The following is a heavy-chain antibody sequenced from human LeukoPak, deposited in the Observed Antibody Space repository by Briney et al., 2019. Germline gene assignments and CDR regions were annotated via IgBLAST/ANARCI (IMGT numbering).Heavy chain of an antibody. CDR2: IYYSGST. Sequence: PSETLSLTCTVSGGSISSGDYYWSWIRQPPGKGLERIGYIYYSGSTYYNPSLKSRVTISVDTSKNQFSLKLSSVTAADTAVYYCARALPALDDYYYYYMDVWGKGTTVTVSS. CDR1: GGSISSGDYY. V-gene: IGHV4-30-4*08. CDR3: ARALPALDDYYYYYMDV. D-gene: IGHD2-2*01. J-gene: IGHJ6*03.